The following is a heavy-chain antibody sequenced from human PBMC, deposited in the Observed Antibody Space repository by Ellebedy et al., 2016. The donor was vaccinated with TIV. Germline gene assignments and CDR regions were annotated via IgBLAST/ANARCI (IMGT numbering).Heavy chain of an antibody. CDR3: ARDDASDYSDSSGYYVY. V-gene: IGHV4-4*02. CDR1: GGSISSRNW. D-gene: IGHD3-22*01. J-gene: IGHJ4*02. Sequence: GSLRLSCAVSGGSISSRNWWSWVRQPPGKGLEWIGEIYHSGSTTYNPTLQSRVTISEDKPKNQFSLKLSSVTAADTAVYYCARDDASDYSDSSGYYVYWGQGTLVTVSS. CDR2: IYHSGST.